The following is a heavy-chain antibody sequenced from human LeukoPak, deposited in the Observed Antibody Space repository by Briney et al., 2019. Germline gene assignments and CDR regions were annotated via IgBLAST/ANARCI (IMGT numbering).Heavy chain of an antibody. Sequence: SETLSLTCTVSGGSISSYYWSWIRQPAGKGLEWIGRIYTSGSTNYNPSLKSRVTMSVDTSKNQFSLKLSSVTAADTAVYYCAREDPWYSGSHPDHWGQGTLVTVSS. V-gene: IGHV4-4*07. D-gene: IGHD1-26*01. CDR2: IYTSGST. CDR1: GGSISSYY. CDR3: AREDPWYSGSHPDH. J-gene: IGHJ4*02.